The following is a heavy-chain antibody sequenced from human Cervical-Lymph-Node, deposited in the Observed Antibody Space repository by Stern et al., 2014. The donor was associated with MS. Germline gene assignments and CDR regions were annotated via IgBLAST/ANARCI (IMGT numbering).Heavy chain of an antibody. J-gene: IGHJ5*02. V-gene: IGHV4-34*01. CDR2: INHSGGT. CDR1: GGSFSGYY. Sequence: QVQLQQWGAGLLKPSETLSLTCAVSGGSFSGYYWSWIRQPPGKGLEWIGEINHSGGTNYNPSRKSRVTISIDTPKNQFPLKLSSVTAADTAVYYCAMRGGSTSWSFDPWGQGTLVTVSS. CDR3: AMRGGSTSWSFDP. D-gene: IGHD2-2*01.